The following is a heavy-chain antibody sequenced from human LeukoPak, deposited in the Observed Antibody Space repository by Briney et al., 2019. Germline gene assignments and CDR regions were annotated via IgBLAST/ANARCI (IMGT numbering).Heavy chain of an antibody. V-gene: IGHV4-34*01. CDR3: ARGPLSGYSCSFYYYYYHMDV. J-gene: IGHJ6*03. D-gene: IGHD6-13*01. Sequence: PSETLSLTCAVYGGSFSGYYWSWVRQPPGKGLEWIGEINHSGSTNYNPSLKSRVTISVDTSKNQFSPKLSSVTPADTAVYYCARGPLSGYSCSFYYYYYHMDVWGKGTTVTVSS. CDR1: GGSFSGYY. CDR2: INHSGST.